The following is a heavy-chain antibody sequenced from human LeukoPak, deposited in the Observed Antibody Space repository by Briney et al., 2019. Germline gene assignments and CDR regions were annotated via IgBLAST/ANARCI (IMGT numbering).Heavy chain of an antibody. J-gene: IGHJ4*02. CDR3: ARDVAAAGTGY. V-gene: IGHV1-2*06. CDR2: INPNGGGT. CDR1: GYTFTGYY. Sequence: ASVKVSCKASGYTFTGYYMHWVRQAPGQGLEWMGRINPNGGGTNYAQKFQGRVTMTRDTSISTAYMELSRLRSDDTAVYDSARDVAAAGTGYWGQGTLVTVSS. D-gene: IGHD6-13*01.